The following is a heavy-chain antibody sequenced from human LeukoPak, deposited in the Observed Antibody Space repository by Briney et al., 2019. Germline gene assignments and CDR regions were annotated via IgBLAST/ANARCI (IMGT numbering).Heavy chain of an antibody. CDR2: IYSGGST. J-gene: IGHJ4*02. V-gene: IGHV3-53*01. D-gene: IGHD2-15*01. Sequence: GGSLRLSCAASGFTVSSNYMSWVRQAPGKGLEWVLVIYSGGSTYYADSVKGRFTISRHNSKNTLYLQMDSLRAEDTAVYYCARDQDSPFGYWGQGTLVTVSS. CDR1: GFTVSSNY. CDR3: ARDQDSPFGY.